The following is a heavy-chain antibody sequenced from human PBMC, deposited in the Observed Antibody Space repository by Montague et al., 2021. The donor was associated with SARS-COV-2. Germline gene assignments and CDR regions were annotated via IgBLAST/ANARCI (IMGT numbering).Heavy chain of an antibody. V-gene: IGHV4-4*02. CDR1: GDSISNSNW. D-gene: IGHD3-22*01. CDR3: VRGGTMTVVVFDY. Sequence: SETLSLTCTVSGDSISNSNWWTWVRQSPGRGLEWIGEIFRSGDSNYNPSLKSRVTMSVDMSRNQLSLSLSNVIAADTAIYYCVRGGTMTVVVFDYWGQGTLVTVSS. J-gene: IGHJ4*02. CDR2: IFRSGDS.